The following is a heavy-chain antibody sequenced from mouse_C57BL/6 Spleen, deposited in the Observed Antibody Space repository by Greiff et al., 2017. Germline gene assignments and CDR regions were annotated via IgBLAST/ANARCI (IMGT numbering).Heavy chain of an antibody. CDR3: AYYYGSSEFAY. D-gene: IGHD1-1*01. Sequence: VQLQQSGAELVRPGASVTLSCKASGYTFTDYEMHWVKQTPVHGLEWIGAIDPETGGTAYNQKFKGKAILTADKSSITAYMELLILTSEDSAFYYCAYYYGSSEFAYWGQGTLVTVSA. CDR2: IDPETGGT. V-gene: IGHV1-15*01. CDR1: GYTFTDYE. J-gene: IGHJ3*01.